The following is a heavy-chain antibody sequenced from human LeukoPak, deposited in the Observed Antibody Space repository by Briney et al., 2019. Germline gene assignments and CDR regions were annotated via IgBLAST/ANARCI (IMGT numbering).Heavy chain of an antibody. CDR1: GGSISSGGYY. D-gene: IGHD3-16*02. CDR3: ARGVGRGPHRYDY. J-gene: IGHJ4*02. V-gene: IGHV4-31*03. Sequence: SETLSLTCTVSGGSISSGGYYWSWIRQHPGKGLEWIGYIYYSGSTYYNPSLKSRVTISVDTSKNQFSLKLSSVTAADTAVCYCARGVGRGPHRYDYWGQGTLVTVSS. CDR2: IYYSGST.